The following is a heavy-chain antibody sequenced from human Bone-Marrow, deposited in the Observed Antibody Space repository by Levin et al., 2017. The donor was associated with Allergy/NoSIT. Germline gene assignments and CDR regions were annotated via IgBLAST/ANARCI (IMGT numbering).Heavy chain of an antibody. CDR3: ARASSRDFDY. Sequence: GESLKISCAASGFTFSSYSMNWVRQAPGKGLEWVSSISSSSSYIYYADSVKGRFTISRDNAKNSLYLQMNSLRAEDTAVYYCARASSRDFDYWGQGTLVTVSS. J-gene: IGHJ4*02. D-gene: IGHD6-13*01. CDR1: GFTFSSYS. V-gene: IGHV3-21*01. CDR2: ISSSSSYI.